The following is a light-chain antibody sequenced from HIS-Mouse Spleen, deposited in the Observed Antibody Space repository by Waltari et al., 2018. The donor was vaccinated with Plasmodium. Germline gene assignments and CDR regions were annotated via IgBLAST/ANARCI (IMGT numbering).Light chain of an antibody. CDR2: KAS. J-gene: IGKJ1*01. CDR3: QQYNSYSWT. V-gene: IGKV1-5*03. Sequence: DLQMTQSPSTLSASVGDRVTIPCRSSQSISSRLAWYQQKPGTAPKLLTYKASSLESGVPSRFSGSGSGTEFTLTISSLQPDDFATYYCQQYNSYSWTFGQGTKVEIK. CDR1: QSISSR.